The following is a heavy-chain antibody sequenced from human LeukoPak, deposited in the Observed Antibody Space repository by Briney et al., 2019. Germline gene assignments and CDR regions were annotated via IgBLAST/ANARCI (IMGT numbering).Heavy chain of an antibody. CDR1: GYTFTDYY. J-gene: IGHJ4*02. D-gene: IGHD6-13*01. V-gene: IGHV1-2*06. CDR2: MNPNSGGT. CDR3: ARGGIAAIDY. Sequence: ASVKVSCKASGYTFTDYYIHRVRQAPGQGLEWMGRMNPNSGGTNYAQKFQGRVTMTRDTSVNTAYMELGRLRSDDTAVYYCARGGIAAIDYWGQGTLVTVSS.